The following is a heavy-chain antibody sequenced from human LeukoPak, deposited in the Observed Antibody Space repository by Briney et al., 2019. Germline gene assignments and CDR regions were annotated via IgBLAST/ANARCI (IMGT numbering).Heavy chain of an antibody. V-gene: IGHV3-74*01. CDR2: INSDGSST. D-gene: IGHD1-1*01. J-gene: IGHJ3*02. CDR1: GFTFSSYW. Sequence: GGSLRLSCAASGFTFSSYWMHWVRHGPGKGLVWVSRINSDGSSTNYADSVKGRFTISRDNAKNTLYLQMNSLRAEDTAVYYCASAGTRNGAFDIWGQGTMVTVSS. CDR3: ASAGTRNGAFDI.